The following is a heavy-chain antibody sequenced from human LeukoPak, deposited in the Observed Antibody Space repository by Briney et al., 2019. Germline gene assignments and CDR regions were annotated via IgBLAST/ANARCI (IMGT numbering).Heavy chain of an antibody. V-gene: IGHV1-69*13. CDR2: IIPIFGTA. Sequence: SGKVSCKASGGTFSSYAISWVRQAPGQGLEWMGGIIPIFGTANYAQKFQGRVTITADESTSTAYMELSSLRSEDTAVYYCARDLVSKSLAAAGSWDYYYGMDVWGQGTTVTVSS. J-gene: IGHJ6*02. CDR3: ARDLVSKSLAAAGSWDYYYGMDV. CDR1: GGTFSSYA. D-gene: IGHD6-13*01.